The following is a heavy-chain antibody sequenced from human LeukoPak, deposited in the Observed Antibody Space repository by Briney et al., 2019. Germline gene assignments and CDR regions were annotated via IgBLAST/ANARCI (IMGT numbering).Heavy chain of an antibody. CDR3: ARLPLSVGYCSSTSCYNPIWWFDP. CDR1: GYTFTSYW. Sequence: GASVKVSCKASGYTFTSYWIGWVRQMPGKGLEWMGIIYPGDSDTRYSPSFQGQVTISADKSISTAYLQWSSLKASDTAMYYCARLPLSVGYCSSTSCYNPIWWFDPWGQGTLVTISS. V-gene: IGHV5-51*01. D-gene: IGHD2-2*02. J-gene: IGHJ5*02. CDR2: IYPGDSDT.